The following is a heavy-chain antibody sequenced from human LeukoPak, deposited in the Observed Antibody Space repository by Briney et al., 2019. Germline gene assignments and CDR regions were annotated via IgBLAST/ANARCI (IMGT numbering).Heavy chain of an antibody. D-gene: IGHD6-13*01. CDR2: IYHSGST. J-gene: IGHJ5*02. Sequence: SETLSLTCTVSSYSISSGYYWGWIRQPPGKGLEWIGNIYHSGSTYYIPSLKSRVTISVDTSKNQFSLKLSSVTAADTAVYYCARGYSSSWYFNWFDPWGQGTLVTVSS. CDR1: SYSISSGYY. CDR3: ARGYSSSWYFNWFDP. V-gene: IGHV4-38-2*02.